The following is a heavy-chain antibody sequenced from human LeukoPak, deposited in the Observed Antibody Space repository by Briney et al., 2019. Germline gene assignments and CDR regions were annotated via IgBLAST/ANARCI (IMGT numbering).Heavy chain of an antibody. D-gene: IGHD3-10*01. CDR3: AKDPLTYYYGSGPNYFDY. CDR2: VSGSGGST. Sequence: GGSLRLSCAASGFTFSSYAMNGVRQAPGKGLEWVSTVSGSGGSTYYADSVKGRFTISRDNSKNTVYLQMNSLRAEDTAVYYCAKDPLTYYYGSGPNYFDYWGQGTLVTVSS. CDR1: GFTFSSYA. V-gene: IGHV3-23*01. J-gene: IGHJ4*02.